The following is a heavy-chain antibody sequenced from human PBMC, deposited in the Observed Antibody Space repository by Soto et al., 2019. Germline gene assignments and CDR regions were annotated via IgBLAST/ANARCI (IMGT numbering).Heavy chain of an antibody. CDR1: SGSISSYN. CDR3: ERENYYALDY. CDR2: INYSGST. V-gene: IGHV4-59*01. J-gene: IGHJ4*02. D-gene: IGHD3-10*01. Sequence: SETPSRTCSVSSGSISSYNWNWVRQPPGKGLEWIGFINYSGSTHYNPSLKSRVTISLDTSKNQFSLKLNSVTAADTAVYYCERENYYALDYWGPGTLVTVSS.